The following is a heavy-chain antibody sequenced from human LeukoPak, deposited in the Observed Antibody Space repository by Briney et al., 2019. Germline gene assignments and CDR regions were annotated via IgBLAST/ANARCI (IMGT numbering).Heavy chain of an antibody. CDR2: IWYDGSNK. CDR3: ASCTYYDILTGYPWPIDY. D-gene: IGHD3-9*01. V-gene: IGHV3-33*01. CDR1: GFTFSSYG. J-gene: IGHJ4*02. Sequence: GGSLRLSCAASGFTFSSYGMHWVRQAPGKGLEWVAVIWYDGSNKYYADSVKGRFTISRDNSKNTLYLQMNSLRAEDTAVYYCASCTYYDILTGYPWPIDYWGQGTLVTVSS.